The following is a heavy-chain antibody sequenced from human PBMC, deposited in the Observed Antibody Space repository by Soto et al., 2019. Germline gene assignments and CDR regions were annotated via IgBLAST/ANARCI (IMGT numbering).Heavy chain of an antibody. V-gene: IGHV3-7*01. J-gene: IGHJ4*02. CDR1: GFSFSSYW. D-gene: IGHD6-19*01. CDR2: IKQDEGEK. CDR3: ARASKGLVREGIDY. Sequence: EVQLVESGGGLVQPGGSVRLSCAASGFSFSSYWMSWVRQAPGKGLEWVANIKQDEGEKYYVDSVKGRFTISRDNAKNSLYLQMDSLRAEDTPVYYCARASKGLVREGIDYWGQGTLVIVSS.